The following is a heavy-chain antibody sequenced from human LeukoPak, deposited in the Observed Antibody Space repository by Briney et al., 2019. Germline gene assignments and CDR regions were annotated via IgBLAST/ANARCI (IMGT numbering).Heavy chain of an antibody. D-gene: IGHD1-26*01. CDR1: GFTFTNYA. V-gene: IGHV3-23*01. CDR2: LTGGGGTT. J-gene: IGHJ4*02. Sequence: GGSLRLSCAASGFTFTNYAMAWVRQAPGKGLEWVSGLTGGGGTTLYADSVRGRFTISRDNSKNTVYLQMNSLRAEDTAIYYCAKDAGPRGTYSGLFDYWGQGTLVTVSP. CDR3: AKDAGPRGTYSGLFDY.